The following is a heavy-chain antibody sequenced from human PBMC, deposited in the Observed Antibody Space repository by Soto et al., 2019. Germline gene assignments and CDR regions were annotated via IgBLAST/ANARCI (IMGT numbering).Heavy chain of an antibody. Sequence: EVQLLESGGGLAQPGGSLRLSCVASGFSFRIYAMNWVRQAPGKGLEWVSVMVGDGSSWDYADSVRGRFTISRDNSKNTLYLQMNNLRAEDTAVYYCAKDLRPDGRYDLDSWGQGTLVIVSS. J-gene: IGHJ4*02. CDR2: MVGDGSSW. D-gene: IGHD1-26*01. CDR3: AKDLRPDGRYDLDS. CDR1: GFSFRIYA. V-gene: IGHV3-23*01.